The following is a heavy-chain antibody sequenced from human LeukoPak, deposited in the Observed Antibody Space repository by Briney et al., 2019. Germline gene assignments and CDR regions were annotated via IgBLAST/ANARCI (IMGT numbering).Heavy chain of an antibody. J-gene: IGHJ3*02. CDR3: ARYRDIVVVPAANLAFDI. CDR1: GGSLSGYY. V-gene: IGHV4-34*01. Sequence: PSETLCLTCAVYGGSLSGYYWSWIRQPPGKGLEWIGEINHSGSTNFNPSLKSRVTISVDTSKNQFSLKLSSVTAADTAVYYCARYRDIVVVPAANLAFDIWGQGTMVTVSS. D-gene: IGHD2-2*01. CDR2: INHSGST.